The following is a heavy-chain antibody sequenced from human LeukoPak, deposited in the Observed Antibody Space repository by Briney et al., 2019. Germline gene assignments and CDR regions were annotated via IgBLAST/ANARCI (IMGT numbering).Heavy chain of an antibody. J-gene: IGHJ4*02. Sequence: GGSLRLSCAASGFTVSSNYMSWVRQAPGKGLEWVSVIYSGGSTDYADSVKGRFTISRDNSKNTLYLQMNSLRAEDTAVYYCARSYCSSTSCYIDYWGQGTLVTVSS. CDR1: GFTVSSNY. CDR3: ARSYCSSTSCYIDY. CDR2: IYSGGST. V-gene: IGHV3-66*01. D-gene: IGHD2-2*02.